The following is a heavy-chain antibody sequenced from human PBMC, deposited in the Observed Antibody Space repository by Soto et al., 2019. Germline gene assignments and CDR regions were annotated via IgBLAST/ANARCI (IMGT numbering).Heavy chain of an antibody. CDR3: ARGEQYSGRIFDY. J-gene: IGHJ4*01. D-gene: IGHD1-26*01. CDR1: GDSVSGNSVG. CDR2: TYYRSKWYY. V-gene: IGHV6-1*01. Sequence: SQTLSPTCAMTGDSVSGNSVGWSWVRQSPSRGLEWLGRTYYRSKWYYEYAVSVRGRITINPDTSKNQYSLQLNSVTPEDTAVYFCARGEQYSGRIFDYWGQGTLVTVSS.